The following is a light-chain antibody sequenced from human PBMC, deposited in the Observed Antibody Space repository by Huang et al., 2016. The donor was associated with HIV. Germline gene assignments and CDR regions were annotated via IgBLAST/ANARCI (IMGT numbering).Light chain of an antibody. J-gene: IGKJ1*01. V-gene: IGKV4-1*01. CDR3: HQYYATGT. CDR1: QSLLYSSNNKNY. CDR2: WAS. Sequence: IVMTQSPDSLPVSLGERATINCKSSQSLLYSSNNKNYLAWYLQKPGQPPKLLIYWASTRESGVPDRVSGSVSETDFTLTISILQAEDVAVYYCHQYYATGTFGQGTKVEI.